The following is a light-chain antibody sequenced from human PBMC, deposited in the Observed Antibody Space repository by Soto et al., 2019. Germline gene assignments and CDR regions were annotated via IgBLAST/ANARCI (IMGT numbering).Light chain of an antibody. CDR3: SSYASSRDVF. Sequence: QSALTQPASVSGSPGQSITISCTGTSSAVGGYNYVSWYQQYPGKAPKLMIYEVSNRPSGVSNRFSGSKSGNTASLTISGLQAEDEADYYCSSYASSRDVFFGGGTKLTVL. CDR2: EVS. J-gene: IGLJ2*01. CDR1: SSAVGGYNY. V-gene: IGLV2-14*01.